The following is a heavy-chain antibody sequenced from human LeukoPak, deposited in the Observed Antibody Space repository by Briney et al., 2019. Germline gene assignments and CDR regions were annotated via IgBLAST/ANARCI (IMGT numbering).Heavy chain of an antibody. D-gene: IGHD1-26*01. J-gene: IGHJ3*02. Sequence: QPGGSLRLSCAASGFTFSSYAMSWVRQAPGKGLEWVSAISGSGGSTYYADSVKGRFTISRDNSKNTLYLQMNSLRAEDTAVYYCARARTRYSGSYGGAFDIWGQGTMATVSS. CDR1: GFTFSSYA. CDR3: ARARTRYSGSYGGAFDI. CDR2: ISGSGGST. V-gene: IGHV3-23*01.